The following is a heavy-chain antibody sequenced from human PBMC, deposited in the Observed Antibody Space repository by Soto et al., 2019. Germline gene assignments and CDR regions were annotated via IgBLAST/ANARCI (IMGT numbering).Heavy chain of an antibody. J-gene: IGHJ5*01. Sequence: PGVSRRRSCAASGFTFSSYAMHWVRQAPGKGLEWVAVISYDGSKKYYADSVKGRFTISRDNAKNSLFLQMNSLSAEDTAVYYFARLTEAVTTFGSWDQGPPVRVSS. V-gene: IGHV3-30*07. CDR1: GFTFSSYA. CDR3: ARLTEAVTTFGS. CDR2: ISYDGSKK. D-gene: IGHD1-1*01.